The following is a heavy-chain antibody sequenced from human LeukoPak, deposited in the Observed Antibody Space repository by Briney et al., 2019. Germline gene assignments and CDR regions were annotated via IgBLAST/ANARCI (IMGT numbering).Heavy chain of an antibody. V-gene: IGHV1-46*01. Sequence: ASVKVSCKASGYTFTSYYMHWVRQAPGQGLEWMGIINPSGGSTSYAQKFQGRVTMTRDTSTSTVYMELSSLRSEDTAVYYCARILITIPTVDRTRYDNSGYQASWGQGTLVTVSS. CDR2: INPSGGST. CDR1: GYTFTSYY. J-gene: IGHJ4*02. D-gene: IGHD3-22*01. CDR3: ARILITIPTVDRTRYDNSGYQAS.